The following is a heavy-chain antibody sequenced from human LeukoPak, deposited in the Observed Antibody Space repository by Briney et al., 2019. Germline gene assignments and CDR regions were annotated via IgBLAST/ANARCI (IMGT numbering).Heavy chain of an antibody. CDR2: INPSGGNT. CDR1: GYTFTSYY. Sequence: ASVKVSCKASGYTFTSYYMHWVRQAPGQGLEWMGIINPSGGNTGYAQKFQGRVTITRNTSISTAYMELSSLRSEDTAVYYCARTTRYCSSTSCYYLVGNYWGQGTLVTVSS. CDR3: ARTTRYCSSTSCYYLVGNY. V-gene: IGHV1-46*01. D-gene: IGHD2-2*01. J-gene: IGHJ4*02.